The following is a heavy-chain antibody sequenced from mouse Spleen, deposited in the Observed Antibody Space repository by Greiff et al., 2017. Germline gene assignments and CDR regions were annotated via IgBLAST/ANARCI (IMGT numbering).Heavy chain of an antibody. Sequence: VQLKESGPELVKPGASVKMSCKASGYTFTSYVMHWVKQKPGQGLEWIGYINPYNDGTKYNEKFKGKATLTSDKSSSTAYMELSSLTSEDSAVYYCARENNSYAMDYWGQGTSVTVSS. CDR3: ARENNSYAMDY. D-gene: IGHD4-1*02. CDR1: GYTFTSYV. J-gene: IGHJ4*01. CDR2: INPYNDGT. V-gene: IGHV1-14*01.